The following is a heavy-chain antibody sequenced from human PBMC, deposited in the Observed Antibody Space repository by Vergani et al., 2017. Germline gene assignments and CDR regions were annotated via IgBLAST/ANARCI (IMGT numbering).Heavy chain of an antibody. D-gene: IGHD2-21*02. V-gene: IGHV3-30*03. Sequence: QVRLVESGGGVVQPGRSLRLSCAASGFSFTSYGMHWVRQPPGKGLEWVATISFDGNKKDYTEAVRGRFTISRDDSKNMVYLQMNSLKIDDTAVYYCSTVEGEECWGGDCFSVGFYFNNWGQGTLVTVSS. CDR3: STVEGEECWGGDCFSVGFYFNN. J-gene: IGHJ4*02. CDR1: GFSFTSYG. CDR2: ISFDGNKK.